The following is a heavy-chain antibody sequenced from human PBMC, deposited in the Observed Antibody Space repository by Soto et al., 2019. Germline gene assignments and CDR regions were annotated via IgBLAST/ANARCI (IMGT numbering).Heavy chain of an antibody. J-gene: IGHJ4*02. CDR3: ARWNYVGGNSGYDY. Sequence: QVQLVQSGAEVKKPGASVKVSCKASGYTFTSYDINWVRQATGQGLEWMGWMNTNSGNTGYAQKFQGRVTMTRNTSISTAYMELSSLRSEDTAVYYCARWNYVGGNSGYDYWGQGTLVTVSS. V-gene: IGHV1-8*01. CDR2: MNTNSGNT. CDR1: GYTFTSYD. D-gene: IGHD1-7*01.